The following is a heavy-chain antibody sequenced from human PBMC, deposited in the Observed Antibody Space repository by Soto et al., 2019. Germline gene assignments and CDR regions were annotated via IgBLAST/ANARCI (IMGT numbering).Heavy chain of an antibody. CDR2: IWNDGSEK. CDR3: ARSVLLGIGAAGS. Sequence: QVQLVESGGGVVQPGSSLRLSCAASGFAFDRYGMHWVRQAPGKGLEWVAVIWNDGSEKKYADSVKGRFTISRDNSEKILFLQMNKMRAEDTAVYFCARSVLLGIGAAGSWGQGIRVTVSS. CDR1: GFAFDRYG. V-gene: IGHV3-33*01. D-gene: IGHD6-25*01. J-gene: IGHJ5*02.